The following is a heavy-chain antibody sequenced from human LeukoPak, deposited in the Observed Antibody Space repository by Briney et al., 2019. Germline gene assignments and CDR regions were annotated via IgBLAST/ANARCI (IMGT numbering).Heavy chain of an antibody. J-gene: IGHJ6*02. CDR2: INSDGSST. D-gene: IGHD3-3*01. CDR1: GFTFSSYW. Sequence: GGSLRLSCAASGFTFSSYWMHWVRQAPGKGLVWVSRINSDGSSTSYADSVKGRFTISRDNAKNSLYLQMNSLRAEDTAVYYCARDLFSYYDLWSGYYGYYYGMDVWGQGTTVTVSS. V-gene: IGHV3-74*01. CDR3: ARDLFSYYDLWSGYYGYYYGMDV.